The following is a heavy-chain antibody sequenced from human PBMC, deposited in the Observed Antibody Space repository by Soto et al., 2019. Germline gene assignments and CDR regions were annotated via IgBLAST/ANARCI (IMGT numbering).Heavy chain of an antibody. CDR2: INTGNGNT. V-gene: IGHV1-3*04. D-gene: IGHD5-12*01. CDR3: ARAISGYVT. CDR1: GITSTTYA. J-gene: IGHJ5*02. Sequence: QVQLVQSGAEVKKPGASVKVSCKASGITSTTYAIHWVRQVPGQGLEWMGWINTGNGNTRYSQRFLGRVSLTTDTSASTASMDLSSLTSGDTAVYYCARAISGYVTWGQGTLITVSS.